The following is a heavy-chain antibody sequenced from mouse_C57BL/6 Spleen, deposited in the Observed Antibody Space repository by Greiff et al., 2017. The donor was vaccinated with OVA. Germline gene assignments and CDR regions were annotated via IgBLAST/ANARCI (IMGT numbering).Heavy chain of an antibody. CDR1: GYTFTSYW. CDR2: IDPSDSYT. CDR3: ARSNYDYLYAMDY. Sequence: QVQLKQPGAELVMPGASVKLSCKASGYTFTSYWMHWVKQRPGQGLEWIGEIDPSDSYTNYNQKFKGKSTLTVDKSSSTAYMQLSSLTSEDSSVYYCARSNYDYLYAMDYWGQGTSDTVSS. D-gene: IGHD2-4*01. J-gene: IGHJ4*01. V-gene: IGHV1-69*01.